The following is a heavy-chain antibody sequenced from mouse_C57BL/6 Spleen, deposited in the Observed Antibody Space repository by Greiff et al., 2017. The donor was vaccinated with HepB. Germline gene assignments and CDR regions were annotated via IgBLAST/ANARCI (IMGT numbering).Heavy chain of an antibody. V-gene: IGHV1-82*01. CDR1: GYAFSSSW. J-gene: IGHJ1*03. CDR2: IYPGDGDT. CDR3: ARPYYSNYGYFDV. D-gene: IGHD2-5*01. Sequence: QVQLQQSGPELVKPEASVKISCKASGYAFSSSWMNWVKQRPGKGLEWIGRIYPGDGDTNYNGKFKGKATLTADKSSSTAYMQLSSLTSEDSAVYFCARPYYSNYGYFDVWGTGTTVTVSS.